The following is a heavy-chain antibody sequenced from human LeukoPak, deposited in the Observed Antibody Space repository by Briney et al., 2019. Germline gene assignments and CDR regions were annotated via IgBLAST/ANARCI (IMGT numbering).Heavy chain of an antibody. J-gene: IGHJ6*02. D-gene: IGHD2-15*01. Sequence: SETLSLTCTVSGGSINSNIYYWGWIRQPPGKGLEWIGSFYYSGNTYYNPSLKSRVTISVDTSKNQFSLKLSSVSAADTAVYYCARDWAANVNYYYGMDVWGQGTTVTVSS. V-gene: IGHV4-39*07. CDR2: FYYSGNT. CDR1: GGSINSNIYY. CDR3: ARDWAANVNYYYGMDV.